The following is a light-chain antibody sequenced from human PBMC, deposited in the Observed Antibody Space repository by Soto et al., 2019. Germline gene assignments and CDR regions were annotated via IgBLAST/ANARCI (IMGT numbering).Light chain of an antibody. CDR1: QSFSGH. V-gene: IGKV3-11*01. Sequence: IVVTQIPDTLRLSPGAKDSISFRASQSFSGHLAWYQQKPGQAPRLLIYDASKRATGIPARFSGSGFGTDYTLTISSLEPEDFSVYYCQQRSKWRTFGQGTKVDIK. J-gene: IGKJ1*01. CDR3: QQRSKWRT. CDR2: DAS.